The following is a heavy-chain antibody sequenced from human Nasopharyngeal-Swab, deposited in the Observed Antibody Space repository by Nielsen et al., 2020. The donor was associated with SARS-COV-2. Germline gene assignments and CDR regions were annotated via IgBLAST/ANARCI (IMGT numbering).Heavy chain of an antibody. D-gene: IGHD3-16*01. CDR1: GFTFSSYW. J-gene: IGHJ5*02. V-gene: IGHV3-30*03. CDR3: AREGGNWFDP. CDR2: ISYDGSNK. Sequence: GESLKISCAASGFTFSSYWMSWVRQAPGKGLEWVAVISYDGSNKYYADSVKGRFTISRDNSKNTLYLQMNSLRAEDTAVYYCAREGGNWFDPWGQGTLVTVSS.